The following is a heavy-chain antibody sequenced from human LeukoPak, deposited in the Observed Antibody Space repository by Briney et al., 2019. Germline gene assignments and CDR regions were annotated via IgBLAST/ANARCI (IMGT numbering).Heavy chain of an antibody. CDR3: ARKWAYMASRRYYYYMDV. J-gene: IGHJ6*03. CDR2: ISAYNGNT. Sequence: GASVKVSCKASGYTFTSYGISWVRQAPGQGLEWMGWISAYNGNTNYAQKLQGRVTMTTDTSTSTAYMELRSLRSDDTAVYYCARKWAYMASRRYYYYMDVWGKGTTVTVSS. V-gene: IGHV1-18*01. CDR1: GYTFTSYG. D-gene: IGHD5-24*01.